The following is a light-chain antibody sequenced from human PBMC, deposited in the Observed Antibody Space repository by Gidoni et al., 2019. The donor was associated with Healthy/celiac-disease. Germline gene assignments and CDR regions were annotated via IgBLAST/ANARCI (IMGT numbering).Light chain of an antibody. CDR3: CSYAGSSTLV. CDR1: NSDVGSYKL. CDR2: EGS. V-gene: IGLV2-23*01. Sequence: QSALPQPASGSGSPGQSITISCTGANSDVGSYKLVSWYQQHPGKAPKVMIYEGSERPSGVSNRFSGSKSGNTASLTISRLQAEDEADYYCCSYAGSSTLVFGGGTKLTVL. J-gene: IGLJ2*01.